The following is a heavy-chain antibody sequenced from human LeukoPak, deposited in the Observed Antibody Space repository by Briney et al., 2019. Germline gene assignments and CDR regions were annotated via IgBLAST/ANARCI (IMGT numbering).Heavy chain of an antibody. CDR3: AELGITMIGGV. J-gene: IGHJ6*04. CDR2: ISSSGSTI. D-gene: IGHD3-10*02. V-gene: IGHV3-48*03. CDR1: GFTFSGSA. Sequence: GGSLRLSCAASGFTFSGSAMHWVRQAPGKGLEWVSYISSSGSTIYYADSVKGRFTISRDNAKNSLYLQMNSLRAEDTAVYYCAELGITMIGGVWGKGTTVTISS.